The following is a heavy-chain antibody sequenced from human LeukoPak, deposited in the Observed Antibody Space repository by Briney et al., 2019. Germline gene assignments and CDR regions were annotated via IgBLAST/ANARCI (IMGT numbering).Heavy chain of an antibody. V-gene: IGHV4-34*01. CDR2: INHSGST. CDR1: GGSFSGYY. Sequence: ASETLSLTCAVYGGSFSGYYWSWIRQPPGKGLEWIGEINHSGSTNYNPSLKSRVTISVDTSKNQFSLKLSSVTAADTAVYYCARGGQGDGYSADEAFDFWGQGTMVTVS. CDR3: ARGGQGDGYSADEAFDF. D-gene: IGHD5-24*01. J-gene: IGHJ3*01.